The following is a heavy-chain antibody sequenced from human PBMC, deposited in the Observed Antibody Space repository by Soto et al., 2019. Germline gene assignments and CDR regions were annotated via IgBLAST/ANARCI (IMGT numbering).Heavy chain of an antibody. CDR1: GFTFSSYS. D-gene: IGHD3-9*01. Sequence: GGSLRLSCAASGFTFSSYSMNWVRQAPGKGLESVSSISSSSSYIYYADSVKRRFTISIDNAKNSLYLQMNSLRAEDTAVYYCARGTLYYDILTGPGAFDPWGHGTLVTVSS. CDR2: ISSSSSYI. J-gene: IGHJ5*02. V-gene: IGHV3-21*01. CDR3: ARGTLYYDILTGPGAFDP.